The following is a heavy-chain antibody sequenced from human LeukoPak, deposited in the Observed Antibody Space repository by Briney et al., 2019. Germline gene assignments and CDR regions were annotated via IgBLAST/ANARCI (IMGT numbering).Heavy chain of an antibody. J-gene: IGHJ4*02. V-gene: IGHV1-46*01. D-gene: IGHD5-18*01. CDR1: GYTFTSYY. CDR3: ARGGLQLLAPLDY. Sequence: ASVKVSCKASGYTFTSYYMHWVRQAPGQGLEWMGIINPSAGSTSYAQKFEGRVTMTRDTSTSTVYMELSSLRSEDTPVYYCARGGLQLLAPLDYWGQGTLVTVSS. CDR2: INPSAGST.